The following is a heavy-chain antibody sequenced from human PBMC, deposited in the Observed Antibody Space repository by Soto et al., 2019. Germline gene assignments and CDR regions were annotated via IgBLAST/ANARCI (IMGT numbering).Heavy chain of an antibody. CDR3: ARDMEGDSSGYPLPRAFDI. J-gene: IGHJ3*02. D-gene: IGHD3-22*01. CDR2: IYYSGST. CDR1: GGSISSGGYY. Sequence: PSETLSLTCTVSGGSISSGGYYWSWIRQHPGKGLEWIGYIYYSGSTYYNSSLKSRVTISVDTSKNQFSLKLSSVTAADTAVYYCARDMEGDSSGYPLPRAFDIWGQGTMVTVSS. V-gene: IGHV4-31*03.